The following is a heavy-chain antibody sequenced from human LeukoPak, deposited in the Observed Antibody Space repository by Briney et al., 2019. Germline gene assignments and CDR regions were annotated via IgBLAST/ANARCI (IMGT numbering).Heavy chain of an antibody. J-gene: IGHJ4*02. Sequence: SETLSLTCAVYGGSFSGYYWSWIRQTPGKGLEWIGEINHSGSTNYNPSLKSRVTISVDTSKNQFSLKLSSVTAADTAVYYCARGLGVLRYFDWLGEYYFDYWGQGTLVTVSS. CDR1: GGSFSGYY. CDR3: ARGLGVLRYFDWLGEYYFDY. V-gene: IGHV4-34*01. D-gene: IGHD3-9*01. CDR2: INHSGST.